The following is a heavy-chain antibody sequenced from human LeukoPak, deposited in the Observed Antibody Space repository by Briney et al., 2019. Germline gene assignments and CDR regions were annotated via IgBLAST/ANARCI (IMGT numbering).Heavy chain of an antibody. D-gene: IGHD1-26*01. CDR2: IHYSGST. J-gene: IGHJ6*03. CDR1: GDSIRSSRHY. CDR3: ARLGATGGYYYCYYMDV. Sequence: SETLSLTCTVSGDSIRSSRHYWGWIRQPPGKGLEWIGSIHYSGSTYDNPSLKSRVTISVDTSKNQFSLKLSSVTAADTAVYYCARLGATGGYYYCYYMDVWGKGSTVTVSS. V-gene: IGHV4-39*01.